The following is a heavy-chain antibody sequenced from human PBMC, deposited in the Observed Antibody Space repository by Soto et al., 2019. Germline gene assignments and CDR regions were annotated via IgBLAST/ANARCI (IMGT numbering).Heavy chain of an antibody. Sequence: SETLSLTCSVSGGSISSSSYYWGWIRQPPGKGLEYIGSIFYSGITYDNPSLKSRVTLSVDTSKNQFSLKLSSVTAADTAVYYCARRGSGWYSGFDYWGQGTLVTVS. D-gene: IGHD6-19*01. CDR1: GGSISSSSYY. J-gene: IGHJ4*02. CDR2: IFYSGIT. CDR3: ARRGSGWYSGFDY. V-gene: IGHV4-39*01.